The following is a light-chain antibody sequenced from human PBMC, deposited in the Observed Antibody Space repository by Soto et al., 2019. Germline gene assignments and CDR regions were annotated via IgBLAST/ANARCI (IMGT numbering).Light chain of an antibody. CDR3: QQNNNWPYT. V-gene: IGKV3-15*01. CDR2: RAS. CDR1: HSVSGG. Sequence: EIVMTQSPAPLSVSPGERATLSCRASHSVSGGLAWYQQKPGQAPRLLIYRASIRVTGIPARFSGSGSGTEFTLTSSSLQSEDFAGYYCQQNNNWPYTFGQGTKLEIK. J-gene: IGKJ2*01.